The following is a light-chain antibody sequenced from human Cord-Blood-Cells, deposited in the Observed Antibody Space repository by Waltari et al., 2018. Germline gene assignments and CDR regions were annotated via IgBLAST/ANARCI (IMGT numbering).Light chain of an antibody. CDR1: QSISSY. CDR2: AAS. CDR3: QQSYSTPLYS. J-gene: IGKJ2*03. Sequence: DIQMTQSPSSLSASVGDQVPIPCRASQSISSYLNWYQQKPGKAPKLLIYAASSLQSGVPSRFSGSGSGTDFTLTISSLQPEDFATYYCQQSYSTPLYSFGQGTKLEIK. V-gene: IGKV1-39*01.